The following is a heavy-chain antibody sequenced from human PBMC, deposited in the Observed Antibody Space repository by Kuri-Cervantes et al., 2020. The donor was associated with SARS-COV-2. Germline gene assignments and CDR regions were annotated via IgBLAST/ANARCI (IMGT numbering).Heavy chain of an antibody. D-gene: IGHD3-3*01. J-gene: IGHJ3*02. CDR2: IYYSGST. V-gene: IGHV4-30-4*08. CDR1: GGSISSGDYY. CDR3: ARARDSSIFGVVIDDAFDI. Sequence: SETLSLTCTVSGGSISSGDYYWSWIRQPPGKGLEWIGYIYYSGSTYYNPSLKSRVTISVDTSKNQFSLKLSSVTAADTAVYYCARARDSSIFGVVIDDAFDIWGQGTMVTVSS.